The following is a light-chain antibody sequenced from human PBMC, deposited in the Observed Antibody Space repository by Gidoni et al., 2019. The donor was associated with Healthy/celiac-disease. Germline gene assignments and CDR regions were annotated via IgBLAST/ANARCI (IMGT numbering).Light chain of an antibody. CDR3: QSADSSGWV. V-gene: IGLV3-25*03. Sequence: SYELTQPPSVSVSPGQTARITCSGDALPKQYAYWYQQKPGQAPVLVIYKDSERPSGIPERFSGSSSGTTVTLTISGVQAEDEADYYCQSADSSGWVFGGGTKLTVX. J-gene: IGLJ3*02. CDR2: KDS. CDR1: ALPKQY.